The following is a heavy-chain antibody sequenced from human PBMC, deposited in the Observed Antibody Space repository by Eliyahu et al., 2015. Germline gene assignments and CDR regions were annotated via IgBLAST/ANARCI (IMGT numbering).Heavy chain of an antibody. CDR2: ISSSSSYI. D-gene: IGHD2-15*01. CDR3: AREFGCSGGSCYQAFDY. Sequence: SCAASGFTFSSXSXNWVRQAPGKGLXWVSSISSSSSYIYYADXVKGRFTISRDNAKNSLYLQMNSLRAEDTAVYYCAREFGCSGGSCYQAFDYWGQGTLVTVSS. V-gene: IGHV3-21*01. J-gene: IGHJ4*02. CDR1: GFTFSSXS.